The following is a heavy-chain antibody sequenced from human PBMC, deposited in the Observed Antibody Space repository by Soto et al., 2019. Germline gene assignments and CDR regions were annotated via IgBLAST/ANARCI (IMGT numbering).Heavy chain of an antibody. CDR3: ARAIAAAPRPFDY. Sequence: GASVKVSCKASGGTFSSYAISWVRQAPGQGLEWMGGIIPIFGTANYAQKFQGRVTITADESTSTAYMELSSLRSEDTAVYYCARAIAAAPRPFDYWGQGTLVTVSS. J-gene: IGHJ4*02. CDR2: IIPIFGTA. V-gene: IGHV1-69*13. CDR1: GGTFSSYA. D-gene: IGHD6-13*01.